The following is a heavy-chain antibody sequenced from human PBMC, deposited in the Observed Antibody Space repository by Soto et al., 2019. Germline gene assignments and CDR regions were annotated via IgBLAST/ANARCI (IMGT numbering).Heavy chain of an antibody. CDR2: IYIDGTT. Sequence: EVQLVESGGGLIQPGGSLRLSCAASGFTVSSIYTSWVRQAPGKGLEWVSVIYIDGTTKYAASVKGRFTISRDNSKNTLYLQMNSLRAEDTAMYYCVRDSGDYDFYWGQGTLVTVSS. CDR1: GFTVSSIY. CDR3: VRDSGDYDFY. D-gene: IGHD4-17*01. V-gene: IGHV3-53*01. J-gene: IGHJ4*02.